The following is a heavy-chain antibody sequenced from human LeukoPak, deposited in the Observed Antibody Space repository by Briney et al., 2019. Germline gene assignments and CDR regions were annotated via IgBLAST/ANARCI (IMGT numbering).Heavy chain of an antibody. J-gene: IGHJ4*02. CDR2: ISGSGGST. D-gene: IGHD4-23*01. CDR3: ASYDYGDKTVDY. CDR1: GFTFSSYA. V-gene: IGHV3-23*01. Sequence: GGSLRLSCAASGFTFSSYAMSWVRQAPGKGLEWVSAISGSGGSTYYADSVKGRFTISRDNAKNTAFLQMNSLKTEDTAVYYCASYDYGDKTVDYWGQGTLVTVSS.